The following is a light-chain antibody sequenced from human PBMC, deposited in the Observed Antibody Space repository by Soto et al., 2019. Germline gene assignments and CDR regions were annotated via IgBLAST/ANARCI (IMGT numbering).Light chain of an antibody. Sequence: EIVLTQSPGTLSLSPGERGTLSCRASESVYSNYLAWYQKKAGQAPRLLIHGASIRATGIPDRFSGSGSGTDFTLTISSLEPEDFTVYYCQQYGRSPMTFGQGTRLEI. V-gene: IGKV3-20*01. CDR3: QQYGRSPMT. J-gene: IGKJ5*01. CDR2: GAS. CDR1: ESVYSNY.